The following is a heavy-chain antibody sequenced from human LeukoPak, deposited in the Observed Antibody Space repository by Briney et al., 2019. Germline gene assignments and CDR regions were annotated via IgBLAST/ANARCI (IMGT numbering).Heavy chain of an antibody. CDR1: GFTFSSYA. V-gene: IGHV3-23*01. Sequence: GGSLRLSCAASGFTFSSYAMSWVRQAPGKGLEWVSAISGSGGSTYYADSVKGRSTISRDNSKNTLYLQMNSLRAEDTAVYYCAKDWYYGSGSYYNVWFDPWGQGTLVTVSS. CDR2: ISGSGGST. CDR3: AKDWYYGSGSYYNVWFDP. J-gene: IGHJ5*02. D-gene: IGHD3-10*01.